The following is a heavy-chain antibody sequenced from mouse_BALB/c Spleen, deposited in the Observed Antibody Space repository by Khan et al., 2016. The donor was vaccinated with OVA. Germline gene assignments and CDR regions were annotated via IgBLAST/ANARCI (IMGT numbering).Heavy chain of an antibody. Sequence: QIQLVQSGPEVKKPGETVKISCKASGYSFTNYGMNWVRQAPGKGLKWMGWINTYTGKPTYAADFKGRFAFSLETSASTAYLQINNLKNEDTATYFVGSGCYRYFDVWGAGTTVTVSS. J-gene: IGHJ1*01. CDR3: GSGCYRYFDV. CDR2: INTYTGKP. CDR1: GYSFTNYG. V-gene: IGHV9-3-1*01.